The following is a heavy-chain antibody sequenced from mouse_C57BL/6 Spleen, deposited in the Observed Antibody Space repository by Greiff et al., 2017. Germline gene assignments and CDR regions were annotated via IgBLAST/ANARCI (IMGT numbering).Heavy chain of an antibody. V-gene: IGHV1-52*01. CDR1: GYTFTSYW. Sequence: QVQLQQPGAELVRPGSSVKLSCKASGYTFTSYWMHWVKQRPIQGLEWIGNIDPSDSETHYNQKFKDKATLTVDKSSSTAYMQLSSLTSEDSAVYYCARSPFDYGSGPYYFDYWGQGTTLTVSS. CDR2: IDPSDSET. J-gene: IGHJ2*01. D-gene: IGHD1-1*01. CDR3: ARSPFDYGSGPYYFDY.